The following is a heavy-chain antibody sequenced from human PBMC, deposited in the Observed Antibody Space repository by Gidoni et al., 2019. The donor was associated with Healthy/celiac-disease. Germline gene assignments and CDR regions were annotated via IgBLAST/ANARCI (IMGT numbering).Heavy chain of an antibody. CDR1: GFTFSSYA. CDR2: ISGSGGST. D-gene: IGHD3-3*01. J-gene: IGHJ4*02. V-gene: IGHV3-23*01. Sequence: EVQLLESGGGLVQPGGSLRLSCAASGFTFSSYAMSWVRQAPGKGLEWVAAISGSGGSTYYADAVKGRFTISRDNSKNTLYLQMNSLRAEDTAVYYCAKKVDFGVVRGLGYWGQGTLVTVSS. CDR3: AKKVDFGVVRGLGY.